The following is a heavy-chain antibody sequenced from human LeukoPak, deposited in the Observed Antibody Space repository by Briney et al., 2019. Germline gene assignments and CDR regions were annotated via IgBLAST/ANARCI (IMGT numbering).Heavy chain of an antibody. D-gene: IGHD3-22*01. CDR3: ARDHVGYSSGYPYGMDV. V-gene: IGHV4-59*01. CDR1: GGSISSYY. CDR2: IYYSGGT. Sequence: PSETLSLTCTVSGGSISSYYWSWIRQPPGKGLEWIGYIYYSGGTNYNPSLKSRVTISVDTSKNQFSLKLSSVTAADTAVYYCARDHVGYSSGYPYGMDVWGQGTTVTVSS. J-gene: IGHJ6*02.